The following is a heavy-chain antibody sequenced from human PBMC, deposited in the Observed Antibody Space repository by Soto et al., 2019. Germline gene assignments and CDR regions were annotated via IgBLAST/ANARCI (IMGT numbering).Heavy chain of an antibody. CDR1: GGSISGYY. CDR2: IYTSGST. CDR3: ARAGGYEVQGNNWFDP. J-gene: IGHJ5*02. Sequence: SEILSLTCTVSGGSISGYYWSWIRQPAGKGLEWIGRIYTSGSTNYNPSLKSRVTLSVDTSKNQFSLKLTSVTAADTAVYYCARAGGYEVQGNNWFDPWGQGTLVTVSS. D-gene: IGHD5-12*01. V-gene: IGHV4-4*07.